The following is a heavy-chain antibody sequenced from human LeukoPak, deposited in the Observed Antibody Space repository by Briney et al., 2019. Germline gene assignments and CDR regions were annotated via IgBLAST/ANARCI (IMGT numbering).Heavy chain of an antibody. V-gene: IGHV3-74*01. J-gene: IGHJ4*02. D-gene: IGHD2/OR15-2a*01. CDR1: GNYW. Sequence: GGSLRLSCAASGNYWMHWVRQAPGKGLVWVSHINSDGSWTSYADSVKGRFTTSKDNAKNTVYLQMNSLRAQDTAVYYCVSFYETYWGRGTLVTVSS. CDR3: VSFYETY. CDR2: INSDGSWT.